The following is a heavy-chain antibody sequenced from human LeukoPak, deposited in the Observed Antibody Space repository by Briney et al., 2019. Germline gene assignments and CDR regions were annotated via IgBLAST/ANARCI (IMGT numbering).Heavy chain of an antibody. CDR2: ISSSGNAI. CDR3: ATQRDGYNSPFDY. J-gene: IGHJ4*02. CDR1: GFPFSSYE. D-gene: IGHD5-24*01. Sequence: GGSLRLSCAASGFPFSSYEMNWVRQAPGKGLEWVSYISSSGNAIYYADSVKGRFTISRDNAKNSLHLQMNSLRAEDTAVYYCATQRDGYNSPFDYWGQGTLVTVSS. V-gene: IGHV3-48*03.